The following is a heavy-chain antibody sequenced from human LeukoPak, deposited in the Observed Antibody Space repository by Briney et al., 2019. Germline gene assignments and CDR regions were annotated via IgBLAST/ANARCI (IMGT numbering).Heavy chain of an antibody. J-gene: IGHJ4*02. CDR2: IYYSGST. Sequence: SETLSLTCTVSGGSISSSSYYWGWIRQPPGKGLEWIGSIYYSGSTYYNPSLKSRVTISVDTSKNQFSLKLSSVTAADTAVYYCATRYSGYDSPFDYWGQGTLVTVSS. CDR1: GGSISSSSYY. CDR3: ATRYSGYDSPFDY. V-gene: IGHV4-39*01. D-gene: IGHD5-12*01.